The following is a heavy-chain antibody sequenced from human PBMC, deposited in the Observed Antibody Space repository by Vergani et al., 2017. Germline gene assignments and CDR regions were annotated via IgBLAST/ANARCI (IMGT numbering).Heavy chain of an antibody. CDR3: ARDPGYSSSGYYFDY. CDR2: IWYDGSNK. D-gene: IGHD6-13*01. Sequence: QVQLVESGGGVVQPGRSLRLSCAASGFTFSSYGMHWVRQAPGKGLEWVAVIWYDGSNKYYADSVKGRFTISRDNSKNTLYLQMNSLRAEDTAVYYCARDPGYSSSGYYFDYWGQGTLVTVSS. J-gene: IGHJ4*02. CDR1: GFTFSSYG. V-gene: IGHV3-33*01.